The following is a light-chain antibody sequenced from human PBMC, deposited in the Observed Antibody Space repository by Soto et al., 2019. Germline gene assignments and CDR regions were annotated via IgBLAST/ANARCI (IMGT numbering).Light chain of an antibody. Sequence: QSALAQPASVSGSPGQSITFSCTGTSSDIGVYNYVSWYQQHPGKAPKLMIYEVNNRPSGVSNRFSGSKSGNTASLTISGLQAEDEPDYYCSSYTTSNTYVFGTGTNVTVL. CDR1: SSDIGVYNY. CDR3: SSYTTSNTYV. CDR2: EVN. V-gene: IGLV2-14*01. J-gene: IGLJ1*01.